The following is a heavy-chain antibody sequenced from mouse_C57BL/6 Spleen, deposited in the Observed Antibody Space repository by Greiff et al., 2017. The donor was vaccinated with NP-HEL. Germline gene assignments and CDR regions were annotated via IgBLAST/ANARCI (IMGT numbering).Heavy chain of an antibody. D-gene: IGHD2-3*01. Sequence: EVKLQESGPGLVKPSQSLSLTCSVTGYSITSGYYWNWIRQFPGNKLEWMGYISYDGSNNYNPSLKNRISITRDTSKNQFFLKLNSVTTEDTATYHCATIYDGYYQFAYWGQGTLVTVSA. J-gene: IGHJ3*01. V-gene: IGHV3-6*01. CDR1: GYSITSGYY. CDR2: ISYDGSN. CDR3: ATIYDGYYQFAY.